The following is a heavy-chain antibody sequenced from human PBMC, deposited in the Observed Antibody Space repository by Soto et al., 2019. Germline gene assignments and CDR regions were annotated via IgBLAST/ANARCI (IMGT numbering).Heavy chain of an antibody. J-gene: IGHJ4*02. CDR2: IKSKTDGGTT. CDR1: GFTFGDYD. Sequence: GGSLRLSCAAPGFTFGDYDMSWIRQAPGKGLEWVGRIKSKTDGGTTDYAAPVKGRFTISRDDSKNTLYLQMNSLKTEDTAVYYCTTDQYYDSSGYYYVGYWGQGTLVTVSS. D-gene: IGHD3-22*01. CDR3: TTDQYYDSSGYYYVGY. V-gene: IGHV3-15*01.